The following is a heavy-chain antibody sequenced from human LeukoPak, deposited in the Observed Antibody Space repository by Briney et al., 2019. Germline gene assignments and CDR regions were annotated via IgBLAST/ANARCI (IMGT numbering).Heavy chain of an antibody. CDR1: GYTFTGYY. D-gene: IGHD3-22*01. CDR3: ARDYYDSSGYYLGGGYFDY. J-gene: IGHJ4*02. Sequence: GASVKVSCKASGYTFTGYYMHWVRQAPGQGLEWMGWINPNSGGTNYAQKFQGRVTITADKSTSTAYMELSSLRSEDTAVYYCARDYYDSSGYYLGGGYFDYWGQGTLVTVSS. CDR2: INPNSGGT. V-gene: IGHV1-2*02.